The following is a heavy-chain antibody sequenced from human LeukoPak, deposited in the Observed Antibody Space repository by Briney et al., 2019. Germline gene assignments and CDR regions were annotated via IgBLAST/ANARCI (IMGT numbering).Heavy chain of an antibody. Sequence: GGSLRLSCAASGFTFSSHGMHWVRQAPGKGLVWVSIINTDGSTTRYADSVEGRFTISRDNARNTLYLEMNSPRVEDTAVYFCARDTSRTMDVWGQGTTVTV. CDR1: GFTFSSHG. V-gene: IGHV3-74*01. J-gene: IGHJ6*02. CDR2: INTDGSTT. CDR3: ARDTSRTMDV.